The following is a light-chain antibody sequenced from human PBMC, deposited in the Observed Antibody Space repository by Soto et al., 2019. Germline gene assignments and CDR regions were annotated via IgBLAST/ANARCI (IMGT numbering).Light chain of an antibody. CDR2: EVS. CDR1: SSDVGGYHF. Sequence: SALTQPASVSGSPGQSITISCTGTSSDVGGYHFVSWYQQHPGKAPKLMIYEVSNRPSGVSNRFSGSKSGNTASLTISGLQAEDEADYFCSSFTSSSPYVFGTGTKLTVL. CDR3: SSFTSSSPYV. J-gene: IGLJ1*01. V-gene: IGLV2-14*01.